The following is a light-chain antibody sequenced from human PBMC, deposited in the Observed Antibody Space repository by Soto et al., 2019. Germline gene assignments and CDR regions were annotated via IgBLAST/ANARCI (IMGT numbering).Light chain of an antibody. CDR1: QSIGIS. CDR2: DAY. V-gene: IGKV3-11*01. CDR3: QYRSSSPPGLT. J-gene: IGKJ4*01. Sequence: ENVLTQSPATLYLSPGERASLSCRASQSIGISLAWYQHRPGQAPRLLIYDAYNRATGIPARFSGSGSGTDFTLTISSLEPEDFAVYYYQYRSSSPPGLTFGGGTKVEIQ.